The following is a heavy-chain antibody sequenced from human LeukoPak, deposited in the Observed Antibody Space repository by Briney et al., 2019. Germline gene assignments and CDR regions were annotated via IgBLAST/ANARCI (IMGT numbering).Heavy chain of an antibody. CDR3: AKEALSMVRGVRGYYFDY. CDR2: IRYDGSNK. D-gene: IGHD3-10*01. V-gene: IGHV3-30*02. J-gene: IGHJ4*02. CDR1: GFTFSSYC. Sequence: GGSLRLSCAASGFTFSSYCMHWVRQAPGKGLEWVVFIRYDGSNKYYADSVKGRFTISRDNSKNTLYLQMNSLRAEDTAVYYCAKEALSMVRGVRGYYFDYWGQGTLVTVSS.